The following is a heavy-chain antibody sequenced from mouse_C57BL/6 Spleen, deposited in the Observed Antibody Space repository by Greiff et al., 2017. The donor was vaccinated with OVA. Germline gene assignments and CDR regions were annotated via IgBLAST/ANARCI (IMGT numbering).Heavy chain of an antibody. D-gene: IGHD2-1*01. J-gene: IGHJ2*01. CDR2: IDPSDSYT. CDR1: GYTFTSYW. V-gene: IGHV1-59*01. Sequence: QVPLQQPGAELVRPGTSVKLSCKASGYTFTSYWMHWVKQRPGQGLEWIGVIDPSDSYTNYNQKFKGKATLTVDTSSSTSYMQRSSLTSEDSAVYYCARGGNYDYWGQGTTLTVSS. CDR3: ARGGNYDY.